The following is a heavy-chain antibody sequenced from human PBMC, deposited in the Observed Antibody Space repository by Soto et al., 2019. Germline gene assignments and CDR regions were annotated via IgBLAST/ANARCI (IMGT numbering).Heavy chain of an antibody. CDR2: SYYSGST. CDR1: GASISSGGYY. V-gene: IGHV4-31*03. Sequence: QVQLQESGPGLVKPSQTLSLTCTVSGASISSGGYYWSWIRQHPEKGLEWIGDSYYSGSTYYNPSLKSRGSSSVDTSKNQFSLKLSSVTAADTSVYYCARGARYWFDPWGQGTLVTVSS. CDR3: ARGARYWFDP. J-gene: IGHJ5*02.